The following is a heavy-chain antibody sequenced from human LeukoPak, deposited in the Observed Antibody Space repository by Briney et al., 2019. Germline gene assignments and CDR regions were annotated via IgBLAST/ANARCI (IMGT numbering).Heavy chain of an antibody. Sequence: GGSLRLSCAASGFTFSSYAMSWVRQAPGKGLEWVSTVTGSGSDTYCADSVRGRLTNSRDNSKNTLYLQMNSLRAEDTALYYCAKDRGTVTPTYFDYWGQGTLVTVSS. CDR1: GFTFSSYA. CDR3: AKDRGTVTPTYFDY. CDR2: VTGSGSDT. D-gene: IGHD4-17*01. J-gene: IGHJ4*02. V-gene: IGHV3-23*01.